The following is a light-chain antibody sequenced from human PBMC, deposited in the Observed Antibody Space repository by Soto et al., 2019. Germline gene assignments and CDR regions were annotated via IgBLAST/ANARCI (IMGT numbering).Light chain of an antibody. Sequence: EIVMTQSPATLSVSPGERATLSCRASHSVSSSLAWYQHKPGQAPRLLIYDASNRATGIPARFSGSGSGTEFTLTISSLQSEDFAVYYCQQYNNWSFGQGTRLEIK. V-gene: IGKV3D-15*01. CDR2: DAS. J-gene: IGKJ5*01. CDR1: HSVSSS. CDR3: QQYNNWS.